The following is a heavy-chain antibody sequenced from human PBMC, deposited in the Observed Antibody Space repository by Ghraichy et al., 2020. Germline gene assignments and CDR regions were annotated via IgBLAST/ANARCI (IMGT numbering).Heavy chain of an antibody. D-gene: IGHD3-22*01. V-gene: IGHV4-34*01. CDR3: ARGGGYYDTSCYYGWYFDL. CDR2: INHSGST. Sequence: SQTLSLTCAVYGESFSGSFWSWIRQPPGKGLEWIGEINHSGSTNYNPSLKSRVTISVDTSKNQFSLKLSSVTAADTTVYYCARGGGYYDTSCYYGWYFDLWGRGTLVTVSS. J-gene: IGHJ2*01. CDR1: GESFSGSF.